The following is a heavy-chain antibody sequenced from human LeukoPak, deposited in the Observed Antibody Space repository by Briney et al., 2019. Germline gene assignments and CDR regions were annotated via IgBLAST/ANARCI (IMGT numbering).Heavy chain of an antibody. CDR1: GGSISSFY. J-gene: IGHJ4*02. D-gene: IGHD5-18*01. CDR3: ARREHSYGYFDY. V-gene: IGHV4-59*08. Sequence: SETLSLTCTVSGGSISSFYWSWIRQPPGKGLEWIGFIYYSGSTNYNPSLKSRVTISVDTSKNQFSLKLTSVTAADTAVYYCARREHSYGYFDYWGQGALVTVSS. CDR2: IYYSGST.